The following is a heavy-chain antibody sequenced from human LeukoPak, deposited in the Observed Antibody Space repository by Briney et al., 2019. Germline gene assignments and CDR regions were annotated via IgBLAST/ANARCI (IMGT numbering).Heavy chain of an antibody. CDR3: YGANAEH. J-gene: IGHJ1*01. CDR1: GGTFSSYW. D-gene: IGHD4-23*01. CDR2: TNTDGSRT. V-gene: IGHV3-74*03. Sequence: SCKASGGTFSSYWMHWVRQAPGKGLVWVSGTNTDGSRTMYADSVKGRFTIARDNAKNTLYLQMNSLRAEDMAVYYCYGANAEHWGQGTVVTVSS.